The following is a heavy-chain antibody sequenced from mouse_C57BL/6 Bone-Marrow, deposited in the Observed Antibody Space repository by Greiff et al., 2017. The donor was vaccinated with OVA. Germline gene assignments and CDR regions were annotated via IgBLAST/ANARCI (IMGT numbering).Heavy chain of an antibody. CDR1: GFNIKDDY. CDR3: TTDGYYGYFDV. CDR2: IDPENGDT. V-gene: IGHV14-4*01. D-gene: IGHD2-3*01. J-gene: IGHJ1*03. Sequence: SGAELVRPGASVKLSCTASGFNIKDDYMHWVKQRPEQGLEWIGWIDPENGDTEYASKFQGKATITADTSSNTAYLQLSSLTSEDTAVYYCTTDGYYGYFDVWGTGTTVTVSS.